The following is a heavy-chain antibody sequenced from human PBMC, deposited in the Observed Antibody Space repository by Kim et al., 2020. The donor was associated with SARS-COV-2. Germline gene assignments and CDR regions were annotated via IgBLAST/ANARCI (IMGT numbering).Heavy chain of an antibody. CDR3: ARPAVTTVDDDAFDI. V-gene: IGHV3-11*06. Sequence: DSVKGRFTISGDNAKNSLYLQMNSLRAEDTAVYYCARPAVTTVDDDAFDIWGQGTMVTVSS. J-gene: IGHJ3*02. D-gene: IGHD4-17*01.